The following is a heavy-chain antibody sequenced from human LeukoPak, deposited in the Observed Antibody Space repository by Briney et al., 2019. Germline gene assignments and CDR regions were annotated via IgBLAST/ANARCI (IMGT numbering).Heavy chain of an antibody. CDR2: IKQDGSVK. CDR1: GFSFTNYW. V-gene: IGHV3-7*03. D-gene: IGHD6-13*01. Sequence: PGGSLRLSCAASGFSFTNYWMSWVRQAPGKGLEWVANIKQDGSVKYYVDSVKGRFTISRDNAKSSVYLQINSPRVEDTAVYYCARIGYSSSCFDYWGQGTLVTVSS. CDR3: ARIGYSSSCFDY. J-gene: IGHJ4*02.